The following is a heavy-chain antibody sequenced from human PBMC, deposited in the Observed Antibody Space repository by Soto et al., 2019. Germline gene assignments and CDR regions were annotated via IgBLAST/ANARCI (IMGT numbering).Heavy chain of an antibody. J-gene: IGHJ4*02. CDR3: ARATGTLRSRNCDY. D-gene: IGHD1-1*01. Sequence: TLSLTWCVSGGSISTVGHYWTWIRQPPGKGLERIGSIYHTGSTYYSKSLRSRLTMSVDTSKSQFSLRLSSVTAADTAVYYCARATGTLRSRNCDYWGQGSLVTSPQ. V-gene: IGHV4-31*02. CDR2: IYHTGST. CDR1: GGSISTVGHY.